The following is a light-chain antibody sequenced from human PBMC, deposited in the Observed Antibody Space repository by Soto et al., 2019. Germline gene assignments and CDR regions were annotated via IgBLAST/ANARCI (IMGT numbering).Light chain of an antibody. Sequence: QSVLTQPASVSGSPGRSITISCTGTSSDVGAYYYVSWYQQHPGKAPKLMIFEVTKRPSGVPDRFSGSKSANTASLTVSGLQAEDEADYYCTSYAGANTLVFGGGTKLTVL. J-gene: IGLJ2*01. CDR2: EVT. V-gene: IGLV2-8*01. CDR1: SSDVGAYYY. CDR3: TSYAGANTLV.